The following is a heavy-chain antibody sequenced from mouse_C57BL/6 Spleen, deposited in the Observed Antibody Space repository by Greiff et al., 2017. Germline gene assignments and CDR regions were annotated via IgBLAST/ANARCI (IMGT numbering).Heavy chain of an antibody. CDR2: IWRGGST. CDR3: AKNRGNDCGQGFAY. J-gene: IGHJ3*01. Sequence: QVQLKQSGPGLVQPSQRLSITCTVSGFSLTSYGVHWVRQSPGKGLEWLGVIWRGGSTDYNAAFMSSLSITKDNYKSQVFFKMNSLQADDTAIDYCAKNRGNDCGQGFAYWGQGTLGTVSA. V-gene: IGHV2-5*01. D-gene: IGHD2-4*01. CDR1: GFSLTSYG.